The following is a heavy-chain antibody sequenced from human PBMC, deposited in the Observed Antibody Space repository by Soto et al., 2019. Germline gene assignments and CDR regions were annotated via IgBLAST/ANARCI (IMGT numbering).Heavy chain of an antibody. CDR2: MYSNIGSE. CDR1: GYTFTKYA. V-gene: IGHV3-23*05. CDR3: ATVGPLGASNPFDY. J-gene: IGHJ4*02. Sequence: EVQLLESGGGLAQPGGSLRLSCAASGYTFTKYAIHWVRQPPGKGLEWVSGMYSNIGSEKYADSVRGRFTISRDNSKNMLYLQMNSLGADDTAVYYCATVGPLGASNPFDYWGQGILVTVSS. D-gene: IGHD1-26*01.